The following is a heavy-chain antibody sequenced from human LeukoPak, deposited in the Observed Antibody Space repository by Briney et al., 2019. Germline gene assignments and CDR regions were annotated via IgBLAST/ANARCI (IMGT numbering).Heavy chain of an antibody. Sequence: SETLSLTCTVSGGSISSYYWSWIRQPPGKGLEWIGYIYYSGSTNYNPSLKSRVTISVDTSKNQFSLKLSSVTAADTAVYYCARVTGYMIEDYFDYWGQGTLVTASS. V-gene: IGHV4-59*01. D-gene: IGHD3-22*01. CDR2: IYYSGST. CDR1: GGSISSYY. CDR3: ARVTGYMIEDYFDY. J-gene: IGHJ4*02.